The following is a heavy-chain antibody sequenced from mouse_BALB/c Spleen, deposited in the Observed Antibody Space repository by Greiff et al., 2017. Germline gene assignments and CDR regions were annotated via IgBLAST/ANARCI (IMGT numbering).Heavy chain of an antibody. V-gene: IGHV1-63*01. CDR2: IYPGSGNT. Sequence: VQLQESGAELVRPGTSVKISCKASGYAFTNYWLGWVKQRPGHGLEWIGDIYPGSGNTYYNEKFKGKATLTADKSSSTAYMQLSSLTSEDSAVYFCARRLHAMDDWGQGTSVTVSS. J-gene: IGHJ4*01. CDR3: ARRLHAMDD. CDR1: GYAFTNYW.